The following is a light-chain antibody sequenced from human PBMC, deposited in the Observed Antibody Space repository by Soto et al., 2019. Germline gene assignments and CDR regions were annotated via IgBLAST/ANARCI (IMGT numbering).Light chain of an antibody. CDR1: QSVSSNY. CDR3: QHYGSSRT. CDR2: DAS. Sequence: EIVLTQSPGTLSLSPGERATLSCRASQSVSSNYLAWYQQKPGQAPRLLIYDASSRATGIPDRFRGSGSLTDFTLTISRLEPEDFAVYYCQHYGSSRTFGQGTKVEIK. J-gene: IGKJ1*01. V-gene: IGKV3-20*01.